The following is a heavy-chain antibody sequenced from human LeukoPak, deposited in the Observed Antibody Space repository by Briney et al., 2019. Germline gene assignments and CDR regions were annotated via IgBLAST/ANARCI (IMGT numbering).Heavy chain of an antibody. J-gene: IGHJ5*02. Sequence: ASVKVSCKASGYTLTNYDINWVRQATGQGLEWMGWMNPNSGNTGYAQKFQGRVTMTRNTSISTAYMELSSLRSEDTAVYYCARAPPGSGGSSNWFDPWGQGTLVTVSS. D-gene: IGHD2-15*01. V-gene: IGHV1-8*01. CDR2: MNPNSGNT. CDR3: ARAPPGSGGSSNWFDP. CDR1: GYTLTNYD.